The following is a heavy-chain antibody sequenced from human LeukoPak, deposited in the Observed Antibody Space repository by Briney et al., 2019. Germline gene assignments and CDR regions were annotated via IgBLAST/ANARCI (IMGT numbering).Heavy chain of an antibody. V-gene: IGHV3-7*01. J-gene: IGHJ4*02. CDR2: IKQDGSEK. CDR1: GFTFSNYY. D-gene: IGHD1-26*01. Sequence: GGSLRLSCSASGFTFSNYYMTWVRQAPGKAREWVAFIKQDGSEKAYVDSVKGRFTISRDNTKNSLYLQMDSLRAEDTAIYYCVRGSPVWEIWGQGALVTVSS. CDR3: VRGSPVWEI.